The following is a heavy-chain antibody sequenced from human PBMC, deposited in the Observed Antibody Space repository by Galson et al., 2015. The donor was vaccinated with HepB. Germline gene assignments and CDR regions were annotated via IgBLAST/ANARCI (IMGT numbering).Heavy chain of an antibody. J-gene: IGHJ4*02. D-gene: IGHD3-9*01. CDR3: AREGVMMDDILTGYFIFDY. CDR2: ISSSSSYI. Sequence: SLRLSCAASGFTFSSYSMNWVRQAPGKGLEWVSSISSSSSYIYYADSVKGRFTISRDNAKNSLYLQMNSLRAEDTAVYYCAREGVMMDDILTGYFIFDYWGQGTLVTVSS. CDR1: GFTFSSYS. V-gene: IGHV3-21*01.